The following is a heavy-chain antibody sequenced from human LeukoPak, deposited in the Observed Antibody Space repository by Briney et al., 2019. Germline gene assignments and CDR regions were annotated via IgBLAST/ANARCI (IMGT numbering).Heavy chain of an antibody. J-gene: IGHJ4*02. CDR1: GFTFRGFA. D-gene: IGHD1-14*01. Sequence: GGSLSLSCAASGFTFRGFAMSWVRQAPGKGLEWVLAICGSGGGTYNTHPVRGRFTISRDNSKNTLYLQMNSLRAEDTAVYYCAKRHPQPEYYLDYWGQGTLVTVSS. V-gene: IGHV3-23*01. CDR3: AKRHPQPEYYLDY. CDR2: ICGSGGGT.